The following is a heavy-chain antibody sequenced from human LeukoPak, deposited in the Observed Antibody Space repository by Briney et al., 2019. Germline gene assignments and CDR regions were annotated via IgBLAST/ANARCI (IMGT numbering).Heavy chain of an antibody. V-gene: IGHV3-21*01. D-gene: IGHD6-19*01. CDR2: ISSSSSYI. CDR1: GFTFVSYS. Sequence: GGSLGLSCAASGFTFVSYSMNWVRQAPGKGLEWVSSISSSSSYIYYADSVKGRFTISRDNAKNSLYLQMNSLRAEDTAVYYCARSKYSSGWYGVWWFDPWGQGTLVTVSS. J-gene: IGHJ5*02. CDR3: ARSKYSSGWYGVWWFDP.